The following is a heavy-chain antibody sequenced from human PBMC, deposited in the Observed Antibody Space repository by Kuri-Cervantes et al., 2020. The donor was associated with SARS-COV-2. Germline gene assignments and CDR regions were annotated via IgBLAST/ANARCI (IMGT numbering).Heavy chain of an antibody. J-gene: IGHJ3*02. V-gene: IGHV3-11*03. D-gene: IGHD6-19*01. Sequence: GESLKISCAASGFTFSDYYMSWIRQAPGKGLEWVSYISSSSSYTNYADSVKGRFTISRDNAKNSLYLQMNGLRAEDTAVYYCASFGSGWYDDAFDIWGQGTMVTVSS. CDR1: GFTFSDYY. CDR3: ASFGSGWYDDAFDI. CDR2: ISSSSSYT.